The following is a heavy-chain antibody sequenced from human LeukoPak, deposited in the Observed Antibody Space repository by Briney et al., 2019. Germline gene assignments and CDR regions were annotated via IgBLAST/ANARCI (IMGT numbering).Heavy chain of an antibody. CDR1: GYMFTNYY. J-gene: IGHJ4*02. D-gene: IGHD1-26*01. V-gene: IGHV1-46*01. CDR2: INPIGGST. Sequence: ASVKVSCKASGYMFTNYYMVWVRQDPGQGLEWMGLINPIGGSTNYAQKFQGRVTMTRDTSTTTVYMELSSLRSEDTAVYYCARIAPYGATHFDSWGQGTLVTVSS. CDR3: ARIAPYGATHFDS.